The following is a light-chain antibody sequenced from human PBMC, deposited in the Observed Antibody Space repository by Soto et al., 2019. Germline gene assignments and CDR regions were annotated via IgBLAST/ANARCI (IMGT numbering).Light chain of an antibody. CDR3: QHYGNSPPSVT. CDR2: GAS. CDR1: QSVSSSY. V-gene: IGKV3-20*01. J-gene: IGKJ3*01. Sequence: ETVMTQSPATLSVSPGGGATLSCRASQSVSSSYLAWYQQKPGQAPRLLICGASSRAAGIPDRFSGSGSGTDFTLTISRLEPEDFAVYYCQHYGNSPPSVTFGPGTKVDIK.